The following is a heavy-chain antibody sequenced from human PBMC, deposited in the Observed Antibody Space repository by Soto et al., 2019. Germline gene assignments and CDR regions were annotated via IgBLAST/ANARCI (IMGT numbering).Heavy chain of an antibody. V-gene: IGHV3-74*01. Sequence: DVQLVESGGGLVQSGGSLRLSCAGSGFTFSSFWMHWVRHVPGKGLVWVSRSDGDGSGAHYADSVKGRFTISRDNAKSTLYLQMNNLRAEDTGLYFCVRDSMSHQFDLWGQGVLVTVSS. CDR1: GFTFSSFW. J-gene: IGHJ4*02. CDR3: VRDSMSHQFDL. D-gene: IGHD3-9*01. CDR2: SDGDGSGA.